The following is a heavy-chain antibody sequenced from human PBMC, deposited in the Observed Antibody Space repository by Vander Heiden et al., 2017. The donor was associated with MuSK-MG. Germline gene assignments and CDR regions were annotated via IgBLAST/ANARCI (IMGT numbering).Heavy chain of an antibody. Sequence: QVQLVQSGAEVKKPGSSVKVSCKASGGTFSSYAFSWVRQAPGQGLEWMGGIIPIFGTANYAKKFQGRGTITADKSTSTAYRELSSLRSEETAVYYCARDLSGSDCRHYYYGMDVWGQGTTVTVSS. CDR1: GGTFSSYA. J-gene: IGHJ6*02. CDR3: ARDLSGSDCRHYYYGMDV. CDR2: IIPIFGTA. D-gene: IGHD1-26*01. V-gene: IGHV1-69*06.